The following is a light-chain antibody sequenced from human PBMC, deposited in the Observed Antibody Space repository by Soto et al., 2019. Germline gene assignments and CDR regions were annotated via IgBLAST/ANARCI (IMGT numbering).Light chain of an antibody. Sequence: EIVLTQSPATLSLSPGERATLSCRASQDVDSNFLAWYQQRLGQAPRLLIYGSSRRATGIPDRFSGSGSGTDFTLIISRVGPEDIAVYFCHQYYSSITFGGGTKVEVK. CDR1: QDVDSNF. V-gene: IGKV3-20*01. CDR3: HQYYSSIT. CDR2: GSS. J-gene: IGKJ4*01.